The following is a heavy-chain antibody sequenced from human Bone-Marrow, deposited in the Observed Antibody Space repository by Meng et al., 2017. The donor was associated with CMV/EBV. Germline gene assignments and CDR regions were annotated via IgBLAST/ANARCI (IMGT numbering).Heavy chain of an antibody. J-gene: IGHJ5*02. CDR2: IYYSGST. Sequence: SETLSLTCTVSGGSISSYYWSWIRQPPGKGLEWIGYIYYSGSTNYNPSLKSRVTISVDTSKNQFSLKLSSVTAADTAVYYCARVNRIGRGNWVDPWGQGTLVTVSS. D-gene: IGHD1-14*01. V-gene: IGHV4-59*01. CDR3: ARVNRIGRGNWVDP. CDR1: GGSISSYY.